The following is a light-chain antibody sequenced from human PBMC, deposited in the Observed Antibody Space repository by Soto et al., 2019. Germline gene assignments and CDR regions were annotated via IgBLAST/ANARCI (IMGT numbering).Light chain of an antibody. J-gene: IGKJ4*01. CDR1: QSIGRW. CDR3: QQANSFPLT. V-gene: IGKV1-12*01. CDR2: DAS. Sequence: DIQMTQSPSSVSASVGDRVTITCRASQSIGRWLAWYQQKPGRAPKVLISDASSLKSGVPSRFSGSGSGTEFTLTISSLQPEDFATYYCQQANSFPLTFGGGTKVDIK.